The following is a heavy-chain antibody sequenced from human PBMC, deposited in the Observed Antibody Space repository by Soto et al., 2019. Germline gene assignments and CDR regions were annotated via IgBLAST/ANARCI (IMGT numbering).Heavy chain of an antibody. V-gene: IGHV1-24*01. D-gene: IGHD2-2*01. CDR3: ALYCSSTSCFGLDV. Sequence: GASVKVSCKVSGYTLTELSMHWVRQAPGKGLEWMGGFDPEDGETIYAQKFQGRVTMTEDTSTDTAYMELSSLRSVDTAVYYCALYCSSTSCFGLDVWGKGTTVTV. CDR1: GYTLTELS. J-gene: IGHJ6*03. CDR2: FDPEDGET.